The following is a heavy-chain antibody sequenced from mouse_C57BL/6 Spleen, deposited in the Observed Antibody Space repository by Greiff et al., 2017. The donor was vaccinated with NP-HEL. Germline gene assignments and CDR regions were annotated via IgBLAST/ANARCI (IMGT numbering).Heavy chain of an antibody. CDR1: GFTFSSYG. CDR2: ISSGGSYT. D-gene: IGHD1-1*01. J-gene: IGHJ1*03. Sequence: EVQLVESGGDLVKPGESLKLSCAASGFTFSSYGMSWVRQTPDKRLEWVATISSGGSYTYYPDSVKGRFTISRDNAKNTLYLQMSSLKSEDTAMYYCARRMYYGSSYWYFDVWGIGTTVTVSS. V-gene: IGHV5-6*01. CDR3: ARRMYYGSSYWYFDV.